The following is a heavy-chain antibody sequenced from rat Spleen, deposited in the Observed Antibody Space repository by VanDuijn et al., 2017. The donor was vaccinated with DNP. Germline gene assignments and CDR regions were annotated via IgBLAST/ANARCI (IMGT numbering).Heavy chain of an antibody. CDR2: ISTGGGIT. J-gene: IGHJ2*01. CDR3: VRWNSGHFDY. CDR1: GFTFSDYN. V-gene: IGHV5-25*01. Sequence: EVQLVESGGGLVQPGGSLKLSCEASGFTFSDYNMAWVRQAPTKGLEWVASISTGGGITYYRDSVKGRFTISRDNAKSTLYLQMNSLRSEDMATYYCVRWNSGHFDYWGQGVMVTVSS. D-gene: IGHD4-3*01.